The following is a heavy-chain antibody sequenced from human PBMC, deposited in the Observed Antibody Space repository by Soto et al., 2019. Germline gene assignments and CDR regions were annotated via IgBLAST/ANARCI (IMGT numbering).Heavy chain of an antibody. J-gene: IGHJ4*02. CDR1: GYTFTSYD. CDR2: MNPNSGNT. Sequence: XSVKVSCEASGYTFTSYDINWVRQATGQGLEWMGWMNPNSGNTGYAQKFQGRVTMTRSTSISTAYMELSSLRSEDTAVYYCARGGYYYDGSAYYRPFDYWGQGTLVTVSS. D-gene: IGHD3-22*01. CDR3: ARGGYYYDGSAYYRPFDY. V-gene: IGHV1-8*01.